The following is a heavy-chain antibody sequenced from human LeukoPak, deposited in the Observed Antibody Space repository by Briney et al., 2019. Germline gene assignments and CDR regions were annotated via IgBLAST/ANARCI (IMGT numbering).Heavy chain of an antibody. Sequence: PGRSLRLSCAASGFTFASYAMYWVRQAPGRGLEWVVSISYDGRDKYYVDSVKGRFFISKDSSMSTLYLDMNSLRPEDTALYYCVRDLYSRSPYFDVWGQGTLVTVSS. V-gene: IGHV3-30*03. D-gene: IGHD2-21*01. CDR1: GFTFASYA. CDR2: ISYDGRDK. CDR3: VRDLYSRSPYFDV. J-gene: IGHJ4*02.